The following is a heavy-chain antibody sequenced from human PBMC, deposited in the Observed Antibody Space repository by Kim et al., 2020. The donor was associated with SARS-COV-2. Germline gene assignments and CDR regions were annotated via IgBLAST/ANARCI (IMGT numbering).Heavy chain of an antibody. CDR3: AKHLRHASETFDS. CDR2: IGGDARTT. CDR1: GFTFSSFS. V-gene: IGHV3-23*01. D-gene: IGHD2-2*01. Sequence: GGSLRLSCVASGFTFSSFSITWVRQAPGRGLEWVSVIGGDARTTFSSDSVRGRFTISRDTSTNTVYLQMNSLRAEDTGMYYCAKHLRHASETFDSWGQGT. J-gene: IGHJ4*02.